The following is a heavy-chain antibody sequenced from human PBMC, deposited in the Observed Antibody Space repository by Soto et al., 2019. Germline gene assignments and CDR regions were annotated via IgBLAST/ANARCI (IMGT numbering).Heavy chain of an antibody. CDR2: IIPNFDKP. V-gene: IGHV1-69*01. CDR1: GGSFNNYA. J-gene: IGHJ6*02. CDR3: AVAMVREILIFESSGMHV. Sequence: QVHLVQSGAEVKKPGSSVKVSCKTSGGSFNNYAVSWVRQAPGQGLEWMGGIIPNFDKPNSAKKVQDRVTIIADESTSTIYMERRSLRSNYTSVYYCAVAMVREILIFESSGMHVWGQGTTVIVSS. D-gene: IGHD3-10*01.